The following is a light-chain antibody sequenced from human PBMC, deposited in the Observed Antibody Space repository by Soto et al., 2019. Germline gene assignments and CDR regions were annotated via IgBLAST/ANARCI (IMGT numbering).Light chain of an antibody. CDR1: QSVSNS. J-gene: IGKJ4*01. CDR3: QQRTNWPLT. CDR2: DVS. V-gene: IGKV3-11*01. Sequence: EIVLTQSPATLSLSPGERATLSCWASQSVSNSLAWYQQRPGQSPRLLIYDVSIRATGIPARFGGSGSGTDFTLTISSLETEDFAVYYCQQRTNWPLTFGGGTKVEI.